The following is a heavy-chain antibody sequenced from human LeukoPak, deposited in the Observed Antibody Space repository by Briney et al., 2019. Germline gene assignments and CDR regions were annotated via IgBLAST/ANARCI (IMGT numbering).Heavy chain of an antibody. CDR2: IYSGGST. V-gene: IGHV3-53*01. Sequence: GGSLRLSCAASGFTVSSNYMSWVRQAPGKGLKWVSVIYSGGSTYYADSVKGRFTISRDNSKNTLYLQMNSLRAEDTAVYYCARDRIAVGGVMDYYYGMDVWGKGTTVTVSS. D-gene: IGHD3-16*01. J-gene: IGHJ6*04. CDR1: GFTVSSNY. CDR3: ARDRIAVGGVMDYYYGMDV.